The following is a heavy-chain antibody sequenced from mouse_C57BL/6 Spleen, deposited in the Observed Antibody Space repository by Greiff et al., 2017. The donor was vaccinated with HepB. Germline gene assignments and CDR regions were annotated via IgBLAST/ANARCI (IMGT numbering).Heavy chain of an antibody. CDR2: IYPGDGDT. J-gene: IGHJ1*03. CDR3: ARLYYDYDEGYWYFDV. D-gene: IGHD2-4*01. Sequence: QVQLKQSGPELVKPGASVKISCKASGYAFSSSWMNWVKQRPGKGLEWIGRIYPGDGDTNYNGKFKGKATLTADKSSSTAYMHISSLTSEDSAVYFCARLYYDYDEGYWYFDVWGTGTTVTVSS. V-gene: IGHV1-82*01. CDR1: GYAFSSSW.